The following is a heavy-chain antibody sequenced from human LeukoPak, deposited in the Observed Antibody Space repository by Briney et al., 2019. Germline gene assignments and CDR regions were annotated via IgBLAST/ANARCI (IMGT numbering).Heavy chain of an antibody. D-gene: IGHD3-22*01. CDR2: IYPGDSDT. J-gene: IGHJ4*02. V-gene: IGHV5-51*01. CDR1: GYSFTSYW. CDR3: ARLRPQYYDSSGYYLYFDY. Sequence: GESLKISCKGSGYSFTSYWIGWVRQMPGKGLEWMGIIYPGDSDTRYSPSFQGQVTISADKSISTAYLQWSSLKASDTAMYYCARLRPQYYDSSGYYLYFDYWGQGTLVTVSS.